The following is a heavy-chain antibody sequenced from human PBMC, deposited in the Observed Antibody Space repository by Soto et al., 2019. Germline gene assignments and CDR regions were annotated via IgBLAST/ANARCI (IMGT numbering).Heavy chain of an antibody. CDR3: AHTLGESYYYYYGMDV. Sequence: SGPTLVNPTQTLTLTCTFSGFSLSTSGVGVGWIRQPPGKALEWLALIYWDDDKRYSPSLKSRLTITKGTSKNQVVLTMTNMDPVDTATYYCAHTLGESYYYYYGMDVWGQGTTVTVSS. D-gene: IGHD3-10*01. CDR1: GFSLSTSGVG. J-gene: IGHJ6*02. CDR2: IYWDDDK. V-gene: IGHV2-5*02.